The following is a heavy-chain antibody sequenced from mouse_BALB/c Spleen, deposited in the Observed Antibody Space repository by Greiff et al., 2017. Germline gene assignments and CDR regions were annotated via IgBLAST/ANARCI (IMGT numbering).Heavy chain of an antibody. CDR1: GFTFSSYY. CDR3: ASRMVNLYYYAMDY. CDR2: INSNGGST. V-gene: IGHV5-6-2*01. D-gene: IGHD2-10*02. Sequence: EVNLVESGGGLVKLGGSLKLSCAASGFTFSSYYMSWVRQTPEKRLELVAAINSNGGSTYYPDTVKGRFTISRDNAKNTLYLQMSSLKSEDTALYYCASRMVNLYYYAMDYWGQGTSVTVSS. J-gene: IGHJ4*01.